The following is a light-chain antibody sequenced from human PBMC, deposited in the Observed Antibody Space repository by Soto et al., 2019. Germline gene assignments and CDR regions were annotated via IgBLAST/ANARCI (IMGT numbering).Light chain of an antibody. V-gene: IGKV3-20*01. J-gene: IGKJ5*01. CDR3: QQYDTWPSIT. CDR1: QSVSSSY. CDR2: GAS. Sequence: EIVSTQSPGTLSLSPGERATLSCRASQSVSSSYLAWYQQKPGQAPRLLIYGASTRATGVSDRFSGSGSGTEYTLTISSLQSEDFAVYYCQQYDTWPSITFGQGTRLEIK.